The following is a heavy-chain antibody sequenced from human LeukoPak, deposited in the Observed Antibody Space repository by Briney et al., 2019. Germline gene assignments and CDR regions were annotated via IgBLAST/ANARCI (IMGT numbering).Heavy chain of an antibody. CDR3: ARSLGSNSGLFDY. J-gene: IGHJ4*02. V-gene: IGHV4-34*01. D-gene: IGHD2/OR15-2a*01. CDR1: GGSFSGYY. CDR2: INHSGST. Sequence: PSETLSLTCAVYGGSFSGYYWSWIRQPPGKGLEWIGKINHSGSTNYNPSLKSRVTISVDTSKNQFSLKLSSVTAADTAVYYCARSLGSNSGLFDYWGQGTLVTVSS.